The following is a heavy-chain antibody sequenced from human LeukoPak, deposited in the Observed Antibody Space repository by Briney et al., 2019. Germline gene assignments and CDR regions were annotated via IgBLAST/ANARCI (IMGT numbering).Heavy chain of an antibody. Sequence: PSETLSLTCTVSGGSISSYYWSWIRQPPGKGLEWIGYIYYSGSTKYNPSLKSRVTISVDTSKNQFSLILSSVTAADTAVYYCARGGDSSGYYYPVFDYWGQGTLVTVSS. V-gene: IGHV4-59*01. CDR2: IYYSGST. CDR3: ARGGDSSGYYYPVFDY. CDR1: GGSISSYY. J-gene: IGHJ4*02. D-gene: IGHD3-22*01.